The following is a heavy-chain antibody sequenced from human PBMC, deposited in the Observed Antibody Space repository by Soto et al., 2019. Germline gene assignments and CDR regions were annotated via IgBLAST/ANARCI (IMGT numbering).Heavy chain of an antibody. CDR2: ISGSGGST. CDR3: AKEAYSSGCFDY. Sequence: EVQLLESGGGLVQPGGSLSLSFAASGFTFSSYPMTWVRQPPGRGLEWVSAISGSGGSTYYADSVKGRFTISRDNSKNTLYLQMNSLRAEDTAVYYCAKEAYSSGCFDYWGQGTLVTVSS. CDR1: GFTFSSYP. J-gene: IGHJ4*02. V-gene: IGHV3-23*01. D-gene: IGHD6-19*01.